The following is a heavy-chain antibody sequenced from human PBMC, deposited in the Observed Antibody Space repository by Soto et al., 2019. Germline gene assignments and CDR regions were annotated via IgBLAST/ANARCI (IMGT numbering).Heavy chain of an antibody. D-gene: IGHD3-10*01. Sequence: EVQLLESGGGLVQPGGSLRLSCAASGFRFSTYAMNWVRQAPGKGLEWVSFISGSGDSTYYADSVKGRFIISRDNSNNTLYLQMNSLRVDDTAVYYCAKRLFGSGSPPGAFDSWGQGTMVTVSS. CDR1: GFRFSTYA. J-gene: IGHJ3*02. V-gene: IGHV3-23*01. CDR3: AKRLFGSGSPPGAFDS. CDR2: ISGSGDST.